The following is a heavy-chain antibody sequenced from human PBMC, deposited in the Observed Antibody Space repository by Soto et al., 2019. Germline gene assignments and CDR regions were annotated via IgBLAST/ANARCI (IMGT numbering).Heavy chain of an antibody. CDR1: GFTFSSYS. D-gene: IGHD3-3*01. Sequence: EVQLVESGGGLVKPGGSLRLSCAASGFTFSSYSMNWVRQAPGKGLEWVSSISSSSSYIYYADSVKGRFTISRDNAKNSLYLQMNSLRAEDTAVYYCARHGGGVVIIGNYYYYGMDVWGQGTTVTVSS. CDR3: ARHGGGVVIIGNYYYYGMDV. CDR2: ISSSSSYI. V-gene: IGHV3-21*01. J-gene: IGHJ6*02.